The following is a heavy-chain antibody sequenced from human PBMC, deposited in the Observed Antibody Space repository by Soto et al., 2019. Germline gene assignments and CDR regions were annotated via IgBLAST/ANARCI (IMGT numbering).Heavy chain of an antibody. J-gene: IGHJ6*02. V-gene: IGHV4-34*01. CDR3: ARGRCYYFGYYGMDV. CDR1: GGSFSGYY. Sequence: SETLSLTCAVYGGSFSGYYWSWIRQPPGKGLEWIGEINHSGSTNYNPSLKSRVTISVDTSKNQFSLKLSSVTAADTAVYYCARGRCYYFGYYGMDVWGQGTTVTVSS. CDR2: INHSGST. D-gene: IGHD2-8*01.